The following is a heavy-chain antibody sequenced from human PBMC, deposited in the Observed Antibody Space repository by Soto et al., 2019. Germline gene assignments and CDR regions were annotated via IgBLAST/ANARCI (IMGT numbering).Heavy chain of an antibody. CDR1: GFTFSNYA. V-gene: IGHV3-23*01. J-gene: IGHJ4*02. CDR2: ISGSGGST. D-gene: IGHD3-10*01. CDR3: ANLFQYYYGSGNYYIAADY. Sequence: EVQLLESGGGLVRPGGSLRLSCAASGFTFSNYAMSWVRQAPGKGLEWVSAISGSGGSTYYADSVKGRFTISRDNSKNTLYLQMNSLRAEDTAVYYCANLFQYYYGSGNYYIAADYWGQGTLVTVSS.